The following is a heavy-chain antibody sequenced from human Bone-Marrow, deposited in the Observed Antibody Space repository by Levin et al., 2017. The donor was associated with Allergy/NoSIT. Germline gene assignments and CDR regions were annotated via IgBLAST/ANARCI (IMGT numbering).Heavy chain of an antibody. J-gene: IGHJ4*02. CDR2: INHSGST. V-gene: IGHV4-34*01. CDR3: ARGEDCSGGSCYFFY. D-gene: IGHD2-15*01. CDR1: GGSFSGYY. Sequence: SETLSLTCAVYGGSFSGYYWSWIRQPPGKGLEWIGEINHSGSTNYNPSLKSRVTISVDTSKNQFSLKLSSVTAADTAVYYCARGEDCSGGSCYFFYWGQGTLVTVSS.